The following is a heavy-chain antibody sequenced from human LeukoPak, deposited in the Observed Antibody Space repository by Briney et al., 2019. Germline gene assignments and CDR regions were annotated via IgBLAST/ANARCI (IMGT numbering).Heavy chain of an antibody. CDR3: ARLVLTGYYAFDY. Sequence: SETLSLTCAVSGGSISRSNWWSWVRQSPGKGLEWIGEIYDNGSTNYNPSLKSRVTISVDTSKNQFSLKLSSVTAADTAVYYCARLVLTGYYAFDYWGQGTLVTVSS. V-gene: IGHV4-4*02. D-gene: IGHD3-9*01. CDR2: IYDNGST. J-gene: IGHJ4*02. CDR1: GGSISRSNW.